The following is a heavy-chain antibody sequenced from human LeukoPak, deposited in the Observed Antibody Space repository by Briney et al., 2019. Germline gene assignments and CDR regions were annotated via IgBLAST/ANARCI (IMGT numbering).Heavy chain of an antibody. V-gene: IGHV4-34*01. D-gene: IGHD5-18*01. Sequence: ASETLSLTCAVYGGSFSGYYWSWIRQPPGKGLEWIGEINHSGSTNYNPSLKSRVTISVDTSKNQFSLKLSSATAADTAVYYCARGVDTAMAYFDYWGQGTLVTVSS. J-gene: IGHJ4*02. CDR1: GGSFSGYY. CDR3: ARGVDTAMAYFDY. CDR2: INHSGST.